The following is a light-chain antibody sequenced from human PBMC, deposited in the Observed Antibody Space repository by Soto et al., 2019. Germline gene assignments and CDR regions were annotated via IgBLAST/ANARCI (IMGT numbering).Light chain of an antibody. CDR2: SNN. CDR3: APWDDSLNGAV. CDR1: RSNVGSNH. V-gene: IGLV1-44*01. Sequence: QSVLTQPPSASGTPGQRVTISCSGTRSNVGSNHVNWYQQLPGTAPKLLIYSNNRRPSGVPDRFSGSKSGTSASLAISGLQSEDEADYYCAPWDDSLNGAVLGGGTQLTVL. J-gene: IGLJ7*01.